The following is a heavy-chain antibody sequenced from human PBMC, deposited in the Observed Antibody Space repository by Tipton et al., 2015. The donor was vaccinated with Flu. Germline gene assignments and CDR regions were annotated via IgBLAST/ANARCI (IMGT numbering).Heavy chain of an antibody. V-gene: IGHV4-59*10. Sequence: TLSLTCAVHGGSFSGYYWSWIRQPPGKGLEWIGRLHTSWGSTHNSSLKSRVTMSFDTSKNQFSLKLSSVTAADTAVYYCARVVGQGKDYFDYWGQGTPVTVSS. CDR2: LHTSWGS. CDR1: GGSFSGYY. CDR3: ARVVGQGKDYFDY. D-gene: IGHD2-15*01. J-gene: IGHJ4*02.